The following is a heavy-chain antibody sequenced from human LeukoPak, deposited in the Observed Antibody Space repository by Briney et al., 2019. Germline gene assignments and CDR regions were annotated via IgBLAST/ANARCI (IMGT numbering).Heavy chain of an antibody. Sequence: GGSLRLSCAASGFTFSVSGMSWVRQAPGRGLEWVSFIYADGNTYYADSVKGRFTISRDISKNAVYLQMNSLRAEDTAVYYCANLEGAGEYYYDSSGYYQHSLFDYWGQGTLVTVSS. CDR1: GFTFSVSG. D-gene: IGHD3-22*01. J-gene: IGHJ4*02. CDR3: ANLEGAGEYYYDSSGYYQHSLFDY. V-gene: IGHV3-66*02. CDR2: IYADGNT.